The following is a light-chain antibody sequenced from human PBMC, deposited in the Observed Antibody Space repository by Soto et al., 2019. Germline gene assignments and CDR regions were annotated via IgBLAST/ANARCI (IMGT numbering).Light chain of an antibody. CDR3: AAWDGSLNGPV. Sequence: QSVLTQPPSASGTPGQRVTISCSGSSSNIGSNIVNWYQQVPGTAPKLLIFSNDQRPSGVPDRFSGSKSGTSASLAISGLQSEDEADYYCAAWDGSLNGPVFGGGTKLTVL. CDR1: SSNIGSNI. J-gene: IGLJ2*01. V-gene: IGLV1-44*01. CDR2: SND.